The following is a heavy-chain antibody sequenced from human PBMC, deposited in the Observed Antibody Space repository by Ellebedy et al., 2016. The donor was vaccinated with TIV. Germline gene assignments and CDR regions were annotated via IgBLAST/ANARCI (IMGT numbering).Heavy chain of an antibody. CDR2: ISGSGGST. D-gene: IGHD5-12*01. J-gene: IGHJ4*02. CDR3: ARGPWRFDY. V-gene: IGHV3-23*01. CDR1: GFTFSSYG. Sequence: GESLKISCAAPGFTFSSYGMHWVRQAPGKGLEWVSAISGSGGSTYYADSVKGRFTISRDNSKNTLYLQMNSLRAEDTAVYYCARGPWRFDYWGQGTLVTVSS.